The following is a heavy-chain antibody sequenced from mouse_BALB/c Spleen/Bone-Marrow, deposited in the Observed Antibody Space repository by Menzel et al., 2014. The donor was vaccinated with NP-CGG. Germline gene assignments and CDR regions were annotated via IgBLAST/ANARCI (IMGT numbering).Heavy chain of an antibody. CDR3: GRGDGSMDY. J-gene: IGHJ4*01. V-gene: IGHV5-6*01. CDR2: ISGGDAYT. Sequence: EVKLVESGGDLVKPGGSLKLSCAASELTYSSYGMSWVRQTPDKRLEWVATISGGDAYTYYPDSVKGRFTISRDSAKNILYLQMSSLKSEDTAMYYRGRGDGSMDYWVQGTSVTVSS. D-gene: IGHD3-3*01. CDR1: ELTYSSYG.